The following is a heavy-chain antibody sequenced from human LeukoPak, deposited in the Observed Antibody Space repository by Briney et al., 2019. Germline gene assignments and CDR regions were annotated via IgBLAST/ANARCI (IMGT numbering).Heavy chain of an antibody. CDR2: IKQDGSEK. D-gene: IGHD2-8*01. Sequence: PGGSLRLSCAASGLTFSSYWMSWVRQAPGKGLEWVANIKQDGSEKYYVDSVKGRFTISRDNAKNSLYLQMNSLRAEDTAVYYCARGRPIMLYYFDYWGQGTLVTVSS. CDR1: GLTFSSYW. J-gene: IGHJ4*02. V-gene: IGHV3-7*01. CDR3: ARGRPIMLYYFDY.